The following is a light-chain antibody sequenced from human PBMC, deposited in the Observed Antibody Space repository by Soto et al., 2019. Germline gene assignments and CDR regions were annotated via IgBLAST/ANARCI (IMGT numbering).Light chain of an antibody. CDR3: SSYTSSSIDYV. Sequence: QSALTQPASVSGSPGQSITISCTGTSSDVGGYNYVSWYQQHPGKAPKLMIYEVSNRPSGVSNRFSGSKSGNTAPLTISGLQADDEADYDCSSYTSSSIDYVFGTGTKLTVL. V-gene: IGLV2-14*01. CDR1: SSDVGGYNY. CDR2: EVS. J-gene: IGLJ1*01.